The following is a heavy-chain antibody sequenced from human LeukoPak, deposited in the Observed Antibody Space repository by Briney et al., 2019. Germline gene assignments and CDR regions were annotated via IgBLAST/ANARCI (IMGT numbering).Heavy chain of an antibody. CDR3: ARDPDYVWGDDAFDI. CDR2: ISSSSSTI. J-gene: IGHJ3*02. V-gene: IGHV3-48*02. CDR1: GFTFSSYS. D-gene: IGHD3-16*01. Sequence: PGGSLRLSCAASGFTFSSYSMNWVRQAPGKGLEWVSYISSSSSTIYYADSVKGRFTISRDNAKNSLYLQMNSLRDEDTAVYYCARDPDYVWGDDAFDIWGQGTMVTVSS.